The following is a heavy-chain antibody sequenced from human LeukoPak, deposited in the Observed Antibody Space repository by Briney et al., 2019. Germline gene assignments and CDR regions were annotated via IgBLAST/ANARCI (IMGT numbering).Heavy chain of an antibody. J-gene: IGHJ4*02. CDR2: IYSSGTT. CDR3: ARHEDRNWYFDH. D-gene: IGHD1-1*01. Sequence: SETLSLTCTVSGGSISNYYWSWIRQPAGKGLEWIGRIYSSGTTIYNPSLKSRVTMSVDTSKNQFSLKLSSVTAPDTAVYYCARHEDRNWYFDHWGQGTLVTVSS. V-gene: IGHV4-4*07. CDR1: GGSISNYY.